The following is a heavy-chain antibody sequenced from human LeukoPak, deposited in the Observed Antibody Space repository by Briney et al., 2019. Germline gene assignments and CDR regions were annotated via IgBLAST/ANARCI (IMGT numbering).Heavy chain of an antibody. CDR1: GFTFSGYS. Sequence: GGSLRLSCEAPGFTFSGYSMNSVRQAPGKGLELVSYISESSSYVYYADSVKGGFTISRDNGKTSLYLQMSSLRAEDTAMYYCARDRAVKARIGGMDVWGQGTTVTVSS. V-gene: IGHV3-21*06. J-gene: IGHJ6*02. D-gene: IGHD5-12*01. CDR2: ISESSSYV. CDR3: ARDRAVKARIGGMDV.